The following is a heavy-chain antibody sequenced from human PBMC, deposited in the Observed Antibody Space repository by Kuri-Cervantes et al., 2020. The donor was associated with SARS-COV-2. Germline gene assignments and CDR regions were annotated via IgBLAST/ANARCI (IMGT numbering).Heavy chain of an antibody. D-gene: IGHD2-2*01. V-gene: IGHV4-34*01. J-gene: IGHJ6*02. CDR3: ATLPPSYCSSTSCYRQRYSSSSHYYYGMDV. Sequence: SHTLSLTCAVYGGSFRGYYWSWIRQPPGKGLEWIGEINHSGSTNYNPSLKSRVTISVDTSKNQFFLKLSSVTTADTAVYYCATLPPSYCSSTSCYRQRYSSSSHYYYGMDVWGQGTTVTVSS. CDR2: INHSGST. CDR1: GGSFRGYY.